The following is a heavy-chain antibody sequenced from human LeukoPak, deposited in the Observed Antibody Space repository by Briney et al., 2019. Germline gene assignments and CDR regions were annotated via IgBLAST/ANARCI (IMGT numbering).Heavy chain of an antibody. CDR2: IKQDGTDK. V-gene: IGHV3-7*01. CDR3: AREKLDTRGYVDY. J-gene: IGHJ4*02. D-gene: IGHD3-22*01. Sequence: PGGSLRLSCAGSGFTFSTYWVSWVRQAPGKGLDWVANIKQDGTDKYYVDSVKGRFTISRDNAKSLLYLQMNSLRAEDTAVYYCAREKLDTRGYVDYWGQGTLVTVSS. CDR1: GFTFSTYW.